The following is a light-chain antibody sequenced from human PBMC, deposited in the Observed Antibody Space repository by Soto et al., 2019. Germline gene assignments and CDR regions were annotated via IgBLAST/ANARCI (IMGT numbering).Light chain of an antibody. V-gene: IGKV1-5*03. CDR3: QLYITYPIA. Sequence: DIQMTQSPSTLSASVGDRVTITCRASQSTSTWLAWYQQRPGKTPKLLISEASKLESGVPSRFSGSGTGTEFTLTISSMQPDDFAPYYCQLYITYPIAFDQGTKVEIK. J-gene: IGKJ1*01. CDR1: QSTSTW. CDR2: EAS.